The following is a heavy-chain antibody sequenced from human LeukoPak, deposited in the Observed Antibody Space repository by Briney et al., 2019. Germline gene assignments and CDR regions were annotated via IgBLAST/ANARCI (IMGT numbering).Heavy chain of an antibody. CDR3: ARDAYIVGANDAFDI. V-gene: IGHV4-59*01. CDR2: IHYSGST. J-gene: IGHJ3*02. D-gene: IGHD1-26*01. CDR1: GGSISSYY. Sequence: PSETLSPTCTVSGGSISSYYWSWIRQSPGKGLEWIGYIHYSGSTNYNPSLKSRVTISVDTSKNQFSLKVTSVTAADTAVYYCARDAYIVGANDAFDIWGQGTMVTVSS.